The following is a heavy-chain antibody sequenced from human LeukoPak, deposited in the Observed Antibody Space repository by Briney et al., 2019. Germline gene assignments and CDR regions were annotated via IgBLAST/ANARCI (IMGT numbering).Heavy chain of an antibody. Sequence: ASVKVSCKASGYTFTSFGIIWVRQAPGQGLEWMGWISAYNGNTNYAQKVQGRITMTTDRSTSTAYMELRSLRPDDTAVYYCARDHGIAVAGTLYYWGQGTLVTVSS. V-gene: IGHV1-18*01. J-gene: IGHJ4*02. D-gene: IGHD6-19*01. CDR1: GYTFTSFG. CDR2: ISAYNGNT. CDR3: ARDHGIAVAGTLYY.